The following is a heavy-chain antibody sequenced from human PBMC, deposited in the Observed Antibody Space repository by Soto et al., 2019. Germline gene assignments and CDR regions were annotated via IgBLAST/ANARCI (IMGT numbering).Heavy chain of an antibody. CDR1: GFTFSSYG. J-gene: IGHJ4*02. V-gene: IGHV3-30*18. CDR2: ISYDGSNK. Sequence: GGSLRLSXAASGFTFSSYGMHWVRQAPGKGLEWVAVISYDGSNKYYADSVKGRFTISRDNSKNTLYLQMNSLRAEDTAVYYCAKGGSGWPWYYFDYWGQGTLVTVS. D-gene: IGHD6-19*01. CDR3: AKGGSGWPWYYFDY.